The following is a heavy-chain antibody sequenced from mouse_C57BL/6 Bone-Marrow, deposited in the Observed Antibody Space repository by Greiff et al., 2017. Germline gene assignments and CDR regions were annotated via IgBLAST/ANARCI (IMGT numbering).Heavy chain of an antibody. CDR2: IYPGSGST. Sequence: QVQLQQPGAELVKPGASVKMSCKASGYTFTSYWITWVKQRPGQGLEWIGDIYPGSGSTNYNEKFKSKATLTVDTSSCTAYMQLSSLTSEDSAVXYCARKIYDGYYDWYSDVWGTGTTVTVSS. J-gene: IGHJ1*03. D-gene: IGHD2-3*01. CDR3: ARKIYDGYYDWYSDV. V-gene: IGHV1-55*01. CDR1: GYTFTSYW.